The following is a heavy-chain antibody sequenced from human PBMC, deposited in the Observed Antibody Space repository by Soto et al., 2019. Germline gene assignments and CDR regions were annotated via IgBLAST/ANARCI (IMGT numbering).Heavy chain of an antibody. V-gene: IGHV1-69*13. J-gene: IGHJ6*02. CDR2: IIPIFGTA. Sequence: GASVKVSCKASGYTFTSYGIIWVRQAPGQGLEWMGGIIPIFGTANYAQKFQGRVTITADESTSTAYMELSSLRSEDTAVYYCARDYGDPEGYYYYYGMDVWGQGTTVTVSS. D-gene: IGHD4-17*01. CDR3: ARDYGDPEGYYYYYGMDV. CDR1: GYTFTSYG.